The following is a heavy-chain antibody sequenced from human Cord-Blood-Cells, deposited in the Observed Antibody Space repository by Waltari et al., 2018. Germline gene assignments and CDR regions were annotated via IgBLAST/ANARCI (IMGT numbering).Heavy chain of an antibody. J-gene: IGHJ4*02. D-gene: IGHD3-3*01. CDR1: GYTFTSYG. CDR3: ARDNPRFYDFWSGYDY. CDR2: IGAYNGNT. V-gene: IGHV1-18*01. Sequence: QVQLVQSGAEVKKPGASVKVSCKASGYTFTSYGISWVRQAPGQGLEWMGGIGAYNGNTNYAQKLQGRVTMTTDTSTGTACMELRSLRSDDTAVYYCARDNPRFYDFWSGYDYWGQGTLVTVSS.